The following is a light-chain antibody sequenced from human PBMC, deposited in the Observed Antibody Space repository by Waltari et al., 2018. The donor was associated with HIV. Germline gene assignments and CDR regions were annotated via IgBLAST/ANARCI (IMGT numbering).Light chain of an antibody. J-gene: IGLJ3*02. Sequence: QSVLTQPPSASGTPGQRVTISCSGSSSTIGSNYLSWYQQVPGATPKLLIYRHDQRPSGVPDRFSGSKSGTSASLAISGLRSEDEADYYCAVWDDSLSGWVFGGGTKLTVL. CDR3: AVWDDSLSGWV. CDR1: SSTIGSNY. V-gene: IGLV1-47*01. CDR2: RHD.